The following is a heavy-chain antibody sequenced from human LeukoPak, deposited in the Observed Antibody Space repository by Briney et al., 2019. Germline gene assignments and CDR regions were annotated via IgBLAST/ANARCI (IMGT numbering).Heavy chain of an antibody. CDR1: GFTVSSSY. Sequence: GGSLRLSCAASGFTVSSSYMNWVRQAPGKGLEWVSAISGSGGSTYYADSVKGRFTISRDNSKNTLYLQMNSLRAEDTAVYYCAKDPRQWLVNWFDPWGQGTLVTVSS. CDR2: ISGSGGST. D-gene: IGHD6-19*01. J-gene: IGHJ5*02. V-gene: IGHV3-23*01. CDR3: AKDPRQWLVNWFDP.